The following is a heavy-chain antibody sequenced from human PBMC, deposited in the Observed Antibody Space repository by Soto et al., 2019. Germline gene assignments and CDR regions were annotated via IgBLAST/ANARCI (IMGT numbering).Heavy chain of an antibody. CDR1: GGSFSGYY. J-gene: IGHJ6*02. CDR3: ARGEGQLGKGRYYYYYYGMDV. V-gene: IGHV4-34*01. D-gene: IGHD6-6*01. Sequence: PETLSLTCAAYGGSFSGYYWSWIRQPPGTGLEWIGEINHSGSTNYNPSLKSRVTISVDTSKNQFSLKLSSVTAADTAVYYCARGEGQLGKGRYYYYYYGMDVWGQGTTVTVSS. CDR2: INHSGST.